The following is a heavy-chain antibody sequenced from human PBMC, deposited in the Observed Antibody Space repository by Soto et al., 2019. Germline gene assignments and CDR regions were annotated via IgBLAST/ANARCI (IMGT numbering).Heavy chain of an antibody. CDR1: GGTFSSYA. J-gene: IGHJ6*02. D-gene: IGHD3-9*01. V-gene: IGHV1-69*13. CDR2: IIPIFGTA. CDR3: AREDILTGYYYYGMDV. Sequence: ASVKVSCKASGGTFSSYAISWVRQAPGQGLEWMGGIIPIFGTANYAQKFQGRVTITADESTSTAYMELSSLRSEDTAVYYCAREDILTGYYYYGMDVWGQGTTVTVSS.